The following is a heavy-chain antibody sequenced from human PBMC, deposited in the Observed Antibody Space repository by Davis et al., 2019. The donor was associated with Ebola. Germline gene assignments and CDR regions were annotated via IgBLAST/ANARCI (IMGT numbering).Heavy chain of an antibody. CDR2: INPSGGST. J-gene: IGHJ4*02. Sequence: ASVKVSCKASGYTFTSYYMHWVRQAPGQGLEWMGIINPSGGSTSYAQKFQGRVTMTRDTSTSTVYMELSSLRSEDTAVYYCARDYDDFWGGYLGPRSPVGFDYWGQGTLVTVSS. D-gene: IGHD3-3*01. V-gene: IGHV1-46*01. CDR3: ARDYDDFWGGYLGPRSPVGFDY. CDR1: GYTFTSYY.